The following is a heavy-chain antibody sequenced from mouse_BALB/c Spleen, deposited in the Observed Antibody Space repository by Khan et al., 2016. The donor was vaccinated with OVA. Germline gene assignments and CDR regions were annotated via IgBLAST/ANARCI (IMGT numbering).Heavy chain of an antibody. V-gene: IGHV5-17*02. J-gene: IGHJ2*01. CDR2: ISGDSSTI. D-gene: IGHD1-1*01. Sequence: EVELVESGGGLVQPGGSRKLSCAASGFTFSSYGMHWVRQAPEKGLEWVAYISGDSSTIYYTDTAKGRFPISRDNPKNTLSLQMTSLMSEDTAMYYCATSYYYGYYFDYCGPGTTLTVSS. CDR1: GFTFSSYG. CDR3: ATSYYYGYYFDY.